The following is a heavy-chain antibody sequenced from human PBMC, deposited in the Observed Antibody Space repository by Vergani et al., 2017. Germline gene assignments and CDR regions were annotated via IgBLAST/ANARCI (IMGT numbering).Heavy chain of an antibody. CDR2: INIGGRT. CDR3: ARGMTTETTDLDGFDI. D-gene: IGHD4-17*01. CDR1: SFSVSSHY. V-gene: IGHV3-66*02. J-gene: IGHJ3*02. Sequence: LVESGGGLVQPGGSLRLSCAASSFSVSSHYMTWVRQAPGKGLEWVSTINIGGRTSYADSVKGRLTLTRDDSKNTLHLQINSLRPEDTAVYYCARGMTTETTDLDGFDIWGQGTMVSVSS.